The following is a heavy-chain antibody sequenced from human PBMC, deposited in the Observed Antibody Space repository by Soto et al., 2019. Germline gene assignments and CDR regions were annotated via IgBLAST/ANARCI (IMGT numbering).Heavy chain of an antibody. CDR3: ARDWGYYYYYGMDV. V-gene: IGHV3-30-3*01. Sequence: GGSLRLSCAASGFTFSSYAMSWVRQAPGKGLEWVAVISYDGSNKYYADSVKGRFTISRDNSKNTLYLQMNSLRAEDTAVYYCARDWGYYYYYGMDVWGQGTTVTVSS. CDR2: ISYDGSNK. CDR1: GFTFSSYA. D-gene: IGHD3-16*01. J-gene: IGHJ6*02.